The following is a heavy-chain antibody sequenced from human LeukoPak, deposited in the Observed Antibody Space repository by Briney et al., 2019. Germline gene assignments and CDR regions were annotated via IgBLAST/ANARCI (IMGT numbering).Heavy chain of an antibody. J-gene: IGHJ4*02. CDR3: AHIKATYYFDY. D-gene: IGHD1-1*01. CDR1: GFSLSTRGVG. Sequence: SGPTLVKPPQTLTLTCTFSGFSLSTRGVGVGWIRQPPGKALEWLALIYWDDDKRYSPSLKSRLTITKDTSKNQVVLTMTNMDPVDTATYYCAHIKATYYFDYWGQGTLVTVSS. V-gene: IGHV2-5*02. CDR2: IYWDDDK.